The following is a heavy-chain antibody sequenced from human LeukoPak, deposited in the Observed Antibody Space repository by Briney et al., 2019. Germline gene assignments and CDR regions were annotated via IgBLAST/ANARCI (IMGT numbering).Heavy chain of an antibody. V-gene: IGHV3-74*01. J-gene: IGHJ4*02. CDR1: GFTFSSYA. CDR2: INSDGSST. CDR3: ARAITLSPAGY. Sequence: GGSLRFSCAASGFTFSSYAMSWVRQAPGKGLVWVSRINSDGSSTSYADSVKGRFTISRDNAKNTLYLQMNSLRAEDTAVYYCARAITLSPAGYWGQGTLVTVSS. D-gene: IGHD2-2*01.